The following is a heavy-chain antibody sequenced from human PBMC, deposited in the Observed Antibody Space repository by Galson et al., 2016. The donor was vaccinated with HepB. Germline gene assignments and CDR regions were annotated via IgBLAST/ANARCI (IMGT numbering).Heavy chain of an antibody. CDR2: IYHTGTS. CDR3: SRASVIPGARMIFDP. V-gene: IGHV4-4*02. J-gene: IGHJ5*02. Sequence: TLSLTCAVSGASVNSSNWWTWVRQAPGTGLEWIGEIYHTGTSNNNPSLLSRFTMSIDNSRNQFSLNVTSVTAADTAVYYCSRASVIPGARMIFDPWGQGTLVTVSS. D-gene: IGHD2-2*01. CDR1: GASVNSSNW.